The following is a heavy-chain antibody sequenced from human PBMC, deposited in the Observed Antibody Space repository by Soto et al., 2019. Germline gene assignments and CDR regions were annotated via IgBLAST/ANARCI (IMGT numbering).Heavy chain of an antibody. Sequence: SQTLSLTCAISGDSVSSNSAAWNWIRQSPSRGLEWLGRAYYRSQWYYDSAVSVRSRITVIPDTSKHQFSLQLNSVTPEDTAVYYCTKLKGYRRTYNGMDVWGQGTTVTVSS. D-gene: IGHD5-18*01. J-gene: IGHJ6*02. CDR2: AYYRSQWYY. CDR1: GDSVSSNSAA. CDR3: TKLKGYRRTYNGMDV. V-gene: IGHV6-1*01.